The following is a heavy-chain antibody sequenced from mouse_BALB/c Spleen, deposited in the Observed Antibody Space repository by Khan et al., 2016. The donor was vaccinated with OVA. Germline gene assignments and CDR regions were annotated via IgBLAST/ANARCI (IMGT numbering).Heavy chain of an antibody. V-gene: IGHV3-8*02. Sequence: EVQLQESGPSLVKPSQTLSLTCSVTGDSITSGYWNWIRKFPGNKLEYMGYIIYTGYTYYNPSLQSRISITRQPSKNQYYLQLKSVTDEDTATYYCARSTYRYAFVYWGQGTLVTVSA. CDR2: IIYTGYT. D-gene: IGHD2-12*01. CDR1: GDSITSGY. CDR3: ARSTYRYAFVY. J-gene: IGHJ3*01.